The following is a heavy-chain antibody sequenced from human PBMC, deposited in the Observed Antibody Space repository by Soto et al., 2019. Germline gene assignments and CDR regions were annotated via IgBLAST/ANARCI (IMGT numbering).Heavy chain of an antibody. D-gene: IGHD3-22*01. CDR3: ARQHYYDSSGYYTWN. CDR1: GGSISASSYY. Sequence: SETLSLTCTVSGGSISASSYYWGWIRQPPGKGLEWIGSMDYSGSTYYNPSLKSRVTISADTSNNQFSLRLNSVTAADTAVYYCARQHYYDSSGYYTWNWGQGTLVTVSS. CDR2: MDYSGST. J-gene: IGHJ4*02. V-gene: IGHV4-39*01.